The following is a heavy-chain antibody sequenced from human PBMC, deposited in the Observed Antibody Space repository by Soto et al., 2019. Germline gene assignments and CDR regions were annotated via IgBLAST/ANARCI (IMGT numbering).Heavy chain of an antibody. CDR1: GFTFNSLS. CDR3: AREPYGDSQYFDY. Sequence: QVQLVESGGVMVQAGTSLRLSCTASGFTFNSLSLHWVRQGPDKGLEWVAVVSFDGKVTYYAASVKGRFTVSRDNSKNTIYLQANSMRAEDTAVYYCAREPYGDSQYFDYWGQGTLVTVSS. D-gene: IGHD2-21*02. V-gene: IGHV3-30*04. CDR2: VSFDGKVT. J-gene: IGHJ4*02.